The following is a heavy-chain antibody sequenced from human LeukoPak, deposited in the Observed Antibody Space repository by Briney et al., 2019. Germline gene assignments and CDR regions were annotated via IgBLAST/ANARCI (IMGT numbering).Heavy chain of an antibody. D-gene: IGHD3-22*01. V-gene: IGHV4-38-2*01. J-gene: IGHJ4*02. Sequence: SETLSLTCGVSGYSISSGYYWGWIRQPPGKGLEWIGNIYHSGNTNYNPSLKSRVTISVDTSKNQFSLKLSSVTAADTAVYYCTRSYYDIRGDADSLEYWGQGTLVTVSS. CDR2: IYHSGNT. CDR3: TRSYYDIRGDADSLEY. CDR1: GYSISSGYY.